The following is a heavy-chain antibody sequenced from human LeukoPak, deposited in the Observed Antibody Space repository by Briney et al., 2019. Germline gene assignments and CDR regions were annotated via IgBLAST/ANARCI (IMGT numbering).Heavy chain of an antibody. CDR1: GFTFSSYS. J-gene: IGHJ5*02. Sequence: GRSLRLSCAASGFTFSSYSMNCVRQAPGKGLEWVSSITSSSSYIYYADSVKGRFTISRDNAKNSLYLQMNSVRAEDTAVYYCAKDVYCSGGGCHNWFDPWGQGTLVTVSS. CDR3: AKDVYCSGGGCHNWFDP. V-gene: IGHV3-21*01. D-gene: IGHD2-15*01. CDR2: ITSSSSYI.